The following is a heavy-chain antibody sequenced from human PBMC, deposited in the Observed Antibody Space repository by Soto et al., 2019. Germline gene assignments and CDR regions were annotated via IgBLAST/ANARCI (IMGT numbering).Heavy chain of an antibody. CDR2: IYYSGST. Sequence: SETLSLTCIVSGDSITSTDYYWGWIRQPPGKGLEWIGSIYYSGSTYYNPSLKSRVTISVDTSKNQFSLKLSSVTAADTAVYYCARLPGLAYCGGDCYSGAFDIWGQGTMVTV. J-gene: IGHJ3*02. V-gene: IGHV4-39*01. CDR1: GDSITSTDYY. D-gene: IGHD2-21*02. CDR3: ARLPGLAYCGGDCYSGAFDI.